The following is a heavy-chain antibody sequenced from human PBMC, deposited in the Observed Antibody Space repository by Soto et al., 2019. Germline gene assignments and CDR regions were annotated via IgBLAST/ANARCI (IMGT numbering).Heavy chain of an antibody. CDR2: TYYRSKWYN. J-gene: IGHJ4*02. D-gene: IGHD6-25*01. CDR3: ARMAAEQRLFDY. V-gene: IGHV6-1*01. Sequence: SQSLSLTCAISGDSVSSNSAAWIWIRQSPSRGLEWLGRTYYRSKWYNDYAVSVKSRITINPDTSKNQFSLQLNSVTPEDTAVYYCARMAAEQRLFDYWGQGTLVTVSS. CDR1: GDSVSSNSAA.